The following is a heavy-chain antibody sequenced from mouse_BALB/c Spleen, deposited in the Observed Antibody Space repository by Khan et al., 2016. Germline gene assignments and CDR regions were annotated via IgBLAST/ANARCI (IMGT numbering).Heavy chain of an antibody. Sequence: VQLQQSGPELVKPGASVKVSCKASGYSFTGYFMNWVMQSHGKSLEWIGRINPSNGDTLYNQKFKGKATLTVEKSSTTAHMELRSLASEDSAVYYWAREGGYYVYGSMDYWGQGTSVTVSS. J-gene: IGHJ4*01. CDR2: INPSNGDT. D-gene: IGHD1-2*01. V-gene: IGHV1-20*02. CDR3: AREGGYYVYGSMDY. CDR1: GYSFTGYF.